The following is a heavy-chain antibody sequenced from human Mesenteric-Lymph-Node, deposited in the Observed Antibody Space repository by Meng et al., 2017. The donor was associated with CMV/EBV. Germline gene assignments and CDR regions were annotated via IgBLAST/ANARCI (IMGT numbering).Heavy chain of an antibody. Sequence: GESLKISCAASGFTLSNAWMSWVRQAPGKGLEWVGRIKRKSDGGTTDYAAPVKGRFTISRDDSKNTLYRQMNSLKTEDTAVYHGTTHPYCGSTPCWGTWGQGTLVTVSS. CDR3: TTHPYCGSTPCWGT. CDR2: IKRKSDGGTT. D-gene: IGHD2-21*01. V-gene: IGHV3-15*01. CDR1: GFTLSNAW. J-gene: IGHJ5*02.